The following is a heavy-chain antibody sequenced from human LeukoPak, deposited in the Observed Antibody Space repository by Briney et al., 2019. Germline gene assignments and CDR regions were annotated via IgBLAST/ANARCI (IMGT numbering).Heavy chain of an antibody. V-gene: IGHV3-30*18. D-gene: IGHD6-19*01. Sequence: RSLRLSCAASGFTFSSYGMHWVRQAPGKGLEWVAVISYDGSNKYYADSVKGRFTISRDNSKNTLYLQMNSLRAEDTAVYYCAKTADSSGWYYYYYGMDVWGQGTTVTVSS. J-gene: IGHJ6*02. CDR1: GFTFSSYG. CDR3: AKTADSSGWYYYYYGMDV. CDR2: ISYDGSNK.